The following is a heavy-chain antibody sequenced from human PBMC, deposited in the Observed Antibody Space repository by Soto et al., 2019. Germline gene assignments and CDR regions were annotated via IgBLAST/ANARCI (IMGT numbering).Heavy chain of an antibody. D-gene: IGHD6-13*01. CDR3: ARAKATLYSSSWYWFDP. CDR2: IYYSGST. J-gene: IGHJ5*02. Sequence: PSETLSLTCTVSGGSISSYYWSWIRQPPGKGLEWIGYIYYSGSTNYNPSLKSRVTISVDTSKNQFSLKLSSVTAADTAVYYCARAKATLYSSSWYWFDPRGQGTPVTVSS. CDR1: GGSISSYY. V-gene: IGHV4-59*08.